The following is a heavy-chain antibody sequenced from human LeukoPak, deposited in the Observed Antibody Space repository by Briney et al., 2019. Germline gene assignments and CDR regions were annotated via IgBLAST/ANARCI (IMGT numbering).Heavy chain of an antibody. D-gene: IGHD1-7*01. CDR2: IYTSGST. Sequence: SQTLSLTCTVSGGSISSGSYYWSWIRQPAGKGLEWIGRIYTSGSTNYNPSLKSRVTISVDTSKNQFSLKLSSVTAADTAVYYWARVVSRNYDWFPPGAQETLVTVPS. CDR3: ARVVSRNYDWFPP. J-gene: IGHJ5*02. CDR1: GGSISSGSYY. V-gene: IGHV4-61*02.